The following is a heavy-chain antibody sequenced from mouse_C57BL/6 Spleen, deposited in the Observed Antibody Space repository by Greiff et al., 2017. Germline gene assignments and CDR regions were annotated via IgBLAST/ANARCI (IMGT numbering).Heavy chain of an antibody. CDR1: GYTFTSYW. CDR2: IYPGSGST. J-gene: IGHJ2*01. D-gene: IGHD1-1*01. V-gene: IGHV1-55*01. CDR3: GRMGITTVVDY. Sequence: QVQLKQPGAELVKPGASVKMSCKASGYTFTSYWITWVKQRPGQGLEWIGDIYPGSGSTNYNEKFKSKATLTVDTSSSTAYMQLSSLTSEDSAVYYCGRMGITTVVDYWGQGTTLTVSS.